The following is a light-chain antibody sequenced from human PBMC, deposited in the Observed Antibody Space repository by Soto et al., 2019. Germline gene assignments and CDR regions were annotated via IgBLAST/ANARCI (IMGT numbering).Light chain of an antibody. J-gene: IGLJ2*01. V-gene: IGLV2-14*01. CDR1: SSDVGGYNY. CDR3: SSYTSSSTLGV. Sequence: QSVLTQPASVSGSPGQSITISCTGTSSDVGGYNYVSWYQQHPGKAPKLMIYDVSNRPSGVSNRFSGSKSRNTASLTISGLQAEDEADYYCSSYTSSSTLGVFGGGTKLTVL. CDR2: DVS.